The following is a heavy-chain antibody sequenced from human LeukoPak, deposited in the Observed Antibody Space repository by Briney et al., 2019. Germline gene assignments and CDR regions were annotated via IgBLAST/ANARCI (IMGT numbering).Heavy chain of an antibody. V-gene: IGHV1-18*01. CDR1: GYTFTSYG. Sequence: GASVKVSCKASGYTFTSYGISWVRQAPGQGLEWMGWISGYNGNTNYAQKLQGRVTMTTDTSTSTAYMELRSLRSDDTAVYYCARDPSGNYPIHLDYWGQGTLVTVSS. CDR2: ISGYNGNT. CDR3: ARDPSGNYPIHLDY. J-gene: IGHJ4*02. D-gene: IGHD1-26*01.